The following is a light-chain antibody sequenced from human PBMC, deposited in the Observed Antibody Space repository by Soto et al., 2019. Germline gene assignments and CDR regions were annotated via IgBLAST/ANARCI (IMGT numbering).Light chain of an antibody. V-gene: IGKV3-20*01. Sequence: EVVMTQSPATLSVSPGERATLSCRASQSVSRNLAWYQQKPGQAPRLLIYGTFTRATGIPDRFSGSGSGTDFTLTISRLEPEDFAVFYCQHYGSSQYTFGQGTKLEIK. CDR3: QHYGSSQYT. CDR2: GTF. J-gene: IGKJ2*01. CDR1: QSVSRN.